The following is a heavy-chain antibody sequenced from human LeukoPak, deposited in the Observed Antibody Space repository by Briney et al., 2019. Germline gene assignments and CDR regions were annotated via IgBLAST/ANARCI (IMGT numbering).Heavy chain of an antibody. J-gene: IGHJ4*02. CDR1: GGTFSSYA. D-gene: IGHD1-26*01. V-gene: IGHV1-69*05. CDR3: SVVGATNRFDY. CDR2: IIPIFGTA. Sequence: ASVKVSCKASGGTFSSYAISWVRQAPGQGLEWMGGIIPIFGTANYAQKFQGRVTITTDESTSTAYMELSSLRSEDTAVYYCSVVGATNRFDYWGQGTLVTVSS.